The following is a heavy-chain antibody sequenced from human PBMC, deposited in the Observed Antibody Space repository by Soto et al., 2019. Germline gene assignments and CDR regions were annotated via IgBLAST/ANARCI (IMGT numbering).Heavy chain of an antibody. Sequence: GGSLRLSCAASGFTFSSYWMHWVRQAPGKGLVWVSRVNSDGSSTGYADSVRGRFTISRDNAKNTLYLQMNSLRAEDTAVYYCARDSRQPRCPGGYYYYMDVWGKGNTVTVSS. CDR2: VNSDGSST. J-gene: IGHJ6*03. D-gene: IGHD2-8*01. CDR1: GFTFSSYW. V-gene: IGHV3-74*01. CDR3: ARDSRQPRCPGGYYYYMDV.